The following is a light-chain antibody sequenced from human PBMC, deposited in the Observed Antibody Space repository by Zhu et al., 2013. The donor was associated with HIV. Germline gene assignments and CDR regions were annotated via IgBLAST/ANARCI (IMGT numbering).Light chain of an antibody. J-gene: IGLJ2*01. CDR1: NSDVGAYNY. CDR3: SSYTSSRLGV. CDR2: EVT. Sequence: QSALTQPPAASGSPGQSVTISCAGTNSDVGAYNYVSWYQQYPGKAPKLMIFEVTNRPSGVSNRFSGSKSGNTASLTISGLQAEDEADYYCSSYTSSRLGVFGGGTKVIVL. V-gene: IGLV2-14*01.